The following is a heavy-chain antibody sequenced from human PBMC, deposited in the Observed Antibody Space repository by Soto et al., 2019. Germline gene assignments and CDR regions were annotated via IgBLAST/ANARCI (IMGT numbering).Heavy chain of an antibody. CDR3: TRVPLHVYDNYLAFRFDP. V-gene: IGHV4-59*01. Sequence: SETLSLTCTVSGGSISSYYWSWIRRPPGKGLECIGYIYYSGRTNYNPSLKSRVTTSVDTSKNQFFLTLSSVTTAVTAVYFYTRVPLHVYDNYLAFRFDPWGQRPLATDSS. CDR2: IYYSGRT. J-gene: IGHJ5*01. D-gene: IGHD4-17*01. CDR1: GGSISSYY.